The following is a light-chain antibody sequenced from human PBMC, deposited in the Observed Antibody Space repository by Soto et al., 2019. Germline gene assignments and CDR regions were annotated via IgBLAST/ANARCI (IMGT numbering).Light chain of an antibody. Sequence: QSVLTQPASVSGSPGQSITISCTGTTSDIDNYNSVSWYQQHPGKAHKIMIYEVTNRHAGISQRFSGSKSGNTASLTISGLQADNEAVYYCSSYTSSRTVVLGEGTKLTVL. CDR2: EVT. CDR1: TSDIDNYNS. J-gene: IGLJ2*01. CDR3: SSYTSSRTVV. V-gene: IGLV2-14*01.